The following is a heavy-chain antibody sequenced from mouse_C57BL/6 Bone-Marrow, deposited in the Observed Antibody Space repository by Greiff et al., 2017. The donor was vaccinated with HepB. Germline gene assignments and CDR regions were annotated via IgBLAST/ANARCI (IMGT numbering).Heavy chain of an antibody. CDR2: ISNGGGST. Sequence: EVKLMESGGGLVQPGGSLKLSCAASGFTFSDYYMYWVRQTPEKRLEWVAYISNGGGSTYYPDTVKGRFTISRDNAKNTLYLQMSRLKSEDTAMYYFASPGISNYVSWFAYWGQGTLVTVSA. CDR3: ASPGISNYVSWFAY. V-gene: IGHV5-12*01. CDR1: GFTFSDYY. J-gene: IGHJ3*01. D-gene: IGHD2-5*01.